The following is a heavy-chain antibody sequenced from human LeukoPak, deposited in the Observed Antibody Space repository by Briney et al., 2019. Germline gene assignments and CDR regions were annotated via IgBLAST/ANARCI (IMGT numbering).Heavy chain of an antibody. CDR1: GGSISSYY. J-gene: IGHJ4*02. CDR3: ARHLAYYDILTGYYSGGTFDY. D-gene: IGHD3-9*01. CDR2: IYYSGST. Sequence: SETLSLTCTVSGGSISSYYWSWIRQPPGKGLEWFGYIYYSGSTNYNPSLQSRVTISVDTSKNQFSLKLSSVTAADTAVYYCARHLAYYDILTGYYSGGTFDYWGQGTLVTVSP. V-gene: IGHV4-59*08.